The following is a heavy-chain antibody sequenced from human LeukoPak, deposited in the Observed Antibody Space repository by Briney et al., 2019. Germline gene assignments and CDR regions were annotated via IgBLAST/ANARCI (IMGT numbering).Heavy chain of an antibody. D-gene: IGHD4-17*01. CDR3: ASIWDVTTLRSGPLSLFDY. CDR1: GFTFSSYG. J-gene: IGHJ4*02. Sequence: PGGSLRLSCAASGFTFSSYGMHWVRQAPGKGLEWVAVISYDGSNKYYADSVKGRFTISRDNSKNTLYLQMNSLRAEDTAVYYCASIWDVTTLRSGPLSLFDYWGQGTLVTVSS. V-gene: IGHV3-30*03. CDR2: ISYDGSNK.